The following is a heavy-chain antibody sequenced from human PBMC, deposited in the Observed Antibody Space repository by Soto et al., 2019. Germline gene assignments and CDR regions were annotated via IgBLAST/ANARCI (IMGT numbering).Heavy chain of an antibody. V-gene: IGHV4-30-2*01. CDR1: GGSISSGGYS. Sequence: QLQLQESGSGLVKPSQTLSLTCAVSGGSISSGGYSWRWIRQPPGKGLVWIVYIYHSGSTYYNPSLKSRVTISVDRSKNQFSLKLSSVTAADTAVYYCARAAYSSSSMPYWYFDLWGRGTLVTVSS. J-gene: IGHJ2*01. CDR3: ARAAYSSSSMPYWYFDL. CDR2: IYHSGST. D-gene: IGHD6-13*01.